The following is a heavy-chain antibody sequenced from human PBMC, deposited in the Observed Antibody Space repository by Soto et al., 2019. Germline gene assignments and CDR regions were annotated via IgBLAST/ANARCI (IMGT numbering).Heavy chain of an antibody. CDR2: VKTDGTIT. D-gene: IGHD1-26*01. J-gene: IGHJ5*02. CDR3: VRAGYSGTYPGWFDP. Sequence: EVQLVESGGALVQPGGSLRLSCAASGFTFSNYWMHWVRQAPGKGLVWVSRVKTDGTITDYADSVKGRFTISRANAKNTVYLQMNSLRVEDTAVYYCVRAGYSGTYPGWFDPWGQGTLVTVSS. CDR1: GFTFSNYW. V-gene: IGHV3-74*01.